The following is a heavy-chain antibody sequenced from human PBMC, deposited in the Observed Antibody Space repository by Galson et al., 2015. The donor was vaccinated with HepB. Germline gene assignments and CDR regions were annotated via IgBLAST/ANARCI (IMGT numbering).Heavy chain of an antibody. Sequence: SLRLSCAASGFTFSTYSMNWVRQAPGKGLEWVSYISSSSSGILYADSVKGRFTISRDNAKNSLYLRMNSLRDEDTAVYYCAREYSGSHHDYWGQGTLVTVSP. CDR3: AREYSGSHHDY. CDR2: ISSSSSGI. D-gene: IGHD1-26*01. CDR1: GFTFSTYS. J-gene: IGHJ4*02. V-gene: IGHV3-48*02.